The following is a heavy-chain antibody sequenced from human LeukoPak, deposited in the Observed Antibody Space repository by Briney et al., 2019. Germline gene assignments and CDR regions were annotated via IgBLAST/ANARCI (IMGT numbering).Heavy chain of an antibody. CDR3: ARSYRHFDY. J-gene: IGHJ4*02. V-gene: IGHV4-39*07. CDR1: GGSISSSSYY. D-gene: IGHD3-16*02. CDR2: IYYSGST. Sequence: SETLSLTCTVSGGSISSSSYYWGWIRQPPGKGLEWIGSIYYSGSTYYNPSLKSRVTISVDTSKNQFSLKLSSVTAADTAVYYCARSYRHFDYWGQGTLVTVSS.